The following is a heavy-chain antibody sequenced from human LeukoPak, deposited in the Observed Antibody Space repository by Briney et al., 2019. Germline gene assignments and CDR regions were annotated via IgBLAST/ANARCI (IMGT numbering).Heavy chain of an antibody. J-gene: IGHJ4*02. D-gene: IGHD6-19*01. CDR3: ARSGIVVQWRFIDY. CDR2: IYHSGST. CDR1: GGSISSGGYS. Sequence: PSETLSLTCAVSGGSISSGGYSWSWIRQPPGKGLEWIGYIYHSGSTYYNPSLKSRVTISVDRSKNQFSLKLSSVTAADTAVYYCARSGIVVQWRFIDYWGQGTLVTVSS. V-gene: IGHV4-30-2*01.